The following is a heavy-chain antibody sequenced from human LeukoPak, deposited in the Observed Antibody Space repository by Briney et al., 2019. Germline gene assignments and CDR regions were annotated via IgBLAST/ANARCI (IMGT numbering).Heavy chain of an antibody. D-gene: IGHD2-2*02. CDR3: ARGEVVVPAAIRDDAFDI. Sequence: ASVKVSCKASGYTFTDYYMHWIRQAPGQGLEWMGWISPNNGGTNYAQKFQGRVTMTRDTSINTAYMDLSRLRSDDTAVYYCARGEVVVPAAIRDDAFDIWGQRTMVTVSS. CDR2: ISPNNGGT. V-gene: IGHV1-2*02. CDR1: GYTFTDYY. J-gene: IGHJ3*02.